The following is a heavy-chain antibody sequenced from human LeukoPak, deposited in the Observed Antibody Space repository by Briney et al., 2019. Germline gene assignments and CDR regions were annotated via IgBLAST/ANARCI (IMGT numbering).Heavy chain of an antibody. CDR1: GFTFSSYA. D-gene: IGHD3-9*01. Sequence: GGSLRLSCAASGFTFSSYAMHWVRQAPGKGLEWVAVISYDGSNKYYADSVKGRFTISRDNAKNSLYLQMNSLRAEDTAVYYCARDLSGRYFDYYAFDIWGQGTMVTVSS. V-gene: IGHV3-30*04. CDR3: ARDLSGRYFDYYAFDI. J-gene: IGHJ3*02. CDR2: ISYDGSNK.